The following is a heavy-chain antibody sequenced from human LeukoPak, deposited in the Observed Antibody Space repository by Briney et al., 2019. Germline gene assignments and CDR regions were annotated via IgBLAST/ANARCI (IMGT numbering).Heavy chain of an antibody. J-gene: IGHJ6*03. CDR1: GYTFSDYD. CDR2: INPNSGNA. D-gene: IGHD1-26*01. Sequence: ASVKVSCKASGYTFSDYDTGWVRQATGQGLEWMGWINPNSGNAGYAQKFQGRVTMTRNTSISTDYMELSSLRSEDTAVYYCARALAWGGSSYSYYYMDVWDKGTTVTVSS. V-gene: IGHV1-8*01. CDR3: ARALAWGGSSYSYYYMDV.